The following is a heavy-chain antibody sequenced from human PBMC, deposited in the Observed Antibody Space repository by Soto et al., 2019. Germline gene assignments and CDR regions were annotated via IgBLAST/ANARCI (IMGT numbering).Heavy chain of an antibody. J-gene: IGHJ6*03. Sequence: GGSLRLSCAASGFSISTYWMHWVRQAPGKGLVWVSRISADGSTTRYAGSVKGRFTTSRDNAKNTLYLQMNSLRAEDTAVYYCATRRLVGYYYYMDVWGKGTTVTVSS. CDR2: ISADGSTT. D-gene: IGHD6-13*01. CDR3: ATRRLVGYYYYMDV. CDR1: GFSISTYW. V-gene: IGHV3-74*01.